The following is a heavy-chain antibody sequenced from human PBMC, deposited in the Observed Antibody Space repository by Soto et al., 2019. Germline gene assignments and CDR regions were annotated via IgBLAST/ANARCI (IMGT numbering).Heavy chain of an antibody. V-gene: IGHV1-69*02. D-gene: IGHD5-18*01. J-gene: IGHJ4*02. CDR1: GGTFSSYS. CDR2: ITPILNIA. CDR3: ARGESSYGPRFDY. Sequence: QVQLVQSGAEVKKPGSSVKVSCKASGGTFSSYSIYWVRQAPGQGLEWMGTITPILNIAIYAQRFRGRVTITADKSTSTAYMELSSLRSQDTALYYCARGESSYGPRFDYWGQGTLVTVSS.